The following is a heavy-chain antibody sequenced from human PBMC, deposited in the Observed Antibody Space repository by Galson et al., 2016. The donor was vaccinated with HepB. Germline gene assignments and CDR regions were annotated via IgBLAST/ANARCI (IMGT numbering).Heavy chain of an antibody. D-gene: IGHD2/OR15-2a*01. CDR3: TNDVGLVMFGL. CDR2: ISSDGDNK. V-gene: IGHV3-23*01. Sequence: SLRLSCAVSGFSFSDYAMSWVRQGPGKRLEWVSTISSDGDNKHYLDSAKGRFTASRDNSKNTLDLQMNSPRAEDTAVYYCTNDVGLVMFGLWGRGTLVTVSS. J-gene: IGHJ4*02. CDR1: GFSFSDYA.